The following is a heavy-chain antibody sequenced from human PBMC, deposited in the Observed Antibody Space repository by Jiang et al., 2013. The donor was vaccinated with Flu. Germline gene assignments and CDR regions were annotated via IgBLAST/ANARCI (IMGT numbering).Heavy chain of an antibody. D-gene: IGHD6-19*01. Sequence: PSQTLSLTCTVSVAPSAVVVTTGAGSPAPRKGLEWIGYIYYSGSTYYNPSLKSRVTISVDTSKNQFSLKLSSVTAADTAVYYCAREPAVAGTGGKWYFDLWGRGTLVTVSS. CDR1: VAPSAVVVTT. CDR3: AREPAVAGTGGKWYFDL. CDR2: IYYSGST. V-gene: IGHV4-31*03. J-gene: IGHJ2*01.